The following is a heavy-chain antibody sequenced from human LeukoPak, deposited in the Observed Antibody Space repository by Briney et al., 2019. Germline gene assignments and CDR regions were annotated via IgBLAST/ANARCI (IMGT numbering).Heavy chain of an antibody. J-gene: IGHJ6*03. CDR3: ARDLAVAGPNYYYYYMDV. CDR1: GDSVSSNSAA. Sequence: SQTLSLTCAISGDSVSSNSAAWNWIRQSPSRGLEWLGRTYYRSKWYNDYAVSVKSRITINPDTSKNQFSLQLNSVTPEDTAVYYCARDLAVAGPNYYYYYMDVWGKGTPVTVSS. V-gene: IGHV6-1*01. D-gene: IGHD6-19*01. CDR2: TYYRSKWYN.